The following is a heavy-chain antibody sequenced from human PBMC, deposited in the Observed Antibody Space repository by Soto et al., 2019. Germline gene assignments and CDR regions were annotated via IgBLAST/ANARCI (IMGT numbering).Heavy chain of an antibody. CDR1: GFTFSSYA. CDR2: ISGSGVST. Sequence: LRLSFAASGFTFSSYAVSWVRQAPGKGLEWVSGISGSGVSTDYADSVKGRFTISRDNSKNTLYLQMNSLRADDTAIYYCAKKESNPYIGMDSWGQGPTVTV. CDR3: AKKESNPYIGMDS. D-gene: IGHD4-4*01. V-gene: IGHV3-23*01. J-gene: IGHJ6*02.